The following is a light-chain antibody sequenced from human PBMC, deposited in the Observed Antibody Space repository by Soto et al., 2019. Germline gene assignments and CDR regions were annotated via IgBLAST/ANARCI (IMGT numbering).Light chain of an antibody. V-gene: IGLV2-14*01. CDR1: SSDVGGYNY. Sequence: QSVLTQPASVSGSPGQSITISCTGTSSDVGGYNYVSWYQQHPGKAPKLMIYEVSNRASGVSNRFSGSKSGNTASLTISGLQAEDEADYYCSSYTSSSHVVFGGGTKLTVL. J-gene: IGLJ2*01. CDR3: SSYTSSSHVV. CDR2: EVS.